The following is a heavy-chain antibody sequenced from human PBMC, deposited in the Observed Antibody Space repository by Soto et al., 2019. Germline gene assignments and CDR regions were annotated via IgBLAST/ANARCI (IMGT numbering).Heavy chain of an antibody. CDR1: GFSFSVYY. CDR2: IRNKGNTYTT. V-gene: IGHV3-72*01. CDR3: ARGNRGFDS. J-gene: IGHJ4*02. Sequence: EVHLVESGGGLVQPGGSLRLSCVASGFSFSVYYMDWVRQGPGQGLEWVGRIRNKGNTYTTEYAASVKGRFIISRDYSKNSLYLQMSSLKTEDTAVYYCARGNRGFDSWGQGTLVTVSS. D-gene: IGHD3-10*01.